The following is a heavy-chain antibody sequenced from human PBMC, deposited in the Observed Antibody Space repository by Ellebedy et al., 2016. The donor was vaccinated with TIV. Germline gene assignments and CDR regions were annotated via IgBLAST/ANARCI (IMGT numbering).Heavy chain of an antibody. CDR2: IYPGDSDT. D-gene: IGHD2-8*01. CDR3: ARLEAPNDAAFPLDY. CDR1: GYSFTSYW. Sequence: GESLKISCKGSGYSFTSYWIGWVRQMPGKGLEWMGIIYPGDSDTRYSPSFQGQVTISADKSISTAYLQWSSLKASDTAMYYCARLEAPNDAAFPLDYWGQGTLVTVSS. J-gene: IGHJ4*02. V-gene: IGHV5-51*01.